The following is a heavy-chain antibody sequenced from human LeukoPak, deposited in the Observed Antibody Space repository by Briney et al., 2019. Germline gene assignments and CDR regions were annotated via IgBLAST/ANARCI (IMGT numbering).Heavy chain of an antibody. J-gene: IGHJ6*03. D-gene: IGHD3-10*01. V-gene: IGHV1-69*05. Sequence: ASVKVSCKASGGTFSSYAISWVRQAPGQGLEWMGGIIPIFGTANYAQKLQGRVTITTDDSTNTAYTELSGLRSEDTAVYYCASGNYGSGRGYYYMNVWGKGTTVTVSS. CDR2: IIPIFGTA. CDR1: GGTFSSYA. CDR3: ASGNYGSGRGYYYMNV.